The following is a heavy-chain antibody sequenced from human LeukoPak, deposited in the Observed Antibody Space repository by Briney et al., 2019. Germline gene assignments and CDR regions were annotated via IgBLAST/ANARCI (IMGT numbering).Heavy chain of an antibody. D-gene: IGHD2-21*01. V-gene: IGHV3-48*04. CDR2: ISLSGRPI. J-gene: IGHJ6*03. CDR1: GFTFYKYN. CDR3: ERELLNTLTLSYSIDV. Sequence: PGGSLRLSCSASGFTFYKYNMNWVGQAPGKGREGISYISLSGRPIYYADSVRGRFTISRDNAKNSLYLQVDSLRSEATAVYYCERELLNTLTLSYSIDVWGKGTTVTVSS.